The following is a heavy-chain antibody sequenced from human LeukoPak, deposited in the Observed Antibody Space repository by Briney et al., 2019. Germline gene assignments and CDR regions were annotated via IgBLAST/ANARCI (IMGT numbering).Heavy chain of an antibody. CDR3: ARRRDGYLFFDY. Sequence: GESLKISCKGSGYSFSSYWIGWVRQMPGKGLEWMGIIYPGDSDTRYSPSFQGQVTVSADRSTSTAYLQWSSLKASDSAMYYCARRRDGYLFFDYWGQGTLVIVSS. D-gene: IGHD5-24*01. V-gene: IGHV5-51*01. CDR1: GYSFSSYW. J-gene: IGHJ4*02. CDR2: IYPGDSDT.